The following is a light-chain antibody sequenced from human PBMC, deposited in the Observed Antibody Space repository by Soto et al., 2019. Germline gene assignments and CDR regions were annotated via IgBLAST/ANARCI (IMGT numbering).Light chain of an antibody. CDR1: QSISTF. Sequence: DIQMTQSPSSLSASVGDRVTITCRASQSISTFLNWYQQKPGKAPKLLIYAASSLQSGVPSRFSGSGSGADFTLNIGGLQPEDFAPYYCQQSYSTPRTFGQGTKVDVK. CDR2: AAS. V-gene: IGKV1-39*01. CDR3: QQSYSTPRT. J-gene: IGKJ1*01.